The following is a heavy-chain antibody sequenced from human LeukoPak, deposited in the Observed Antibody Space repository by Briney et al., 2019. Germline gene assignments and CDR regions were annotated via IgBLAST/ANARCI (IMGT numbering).Heavy chain of an antibody. Sequence: SETLSLTCTVSGGSISTYFWSWIRQPPGRGLEWIGYVYYSGSTNYNPSLKSRVTILVDTSKNQFSLRLTSVTAADTAVYYCTRAGPREYSGCDLWGQGTMVTVSS. J-gene: IGHJ3*01. CDR1: GGSISTYF. CDR2: VYYSGST. D-gene: IGHD5-12*01. V-gene: IGHV4-59*01. CDR3: TRAGPREYSGCDL.